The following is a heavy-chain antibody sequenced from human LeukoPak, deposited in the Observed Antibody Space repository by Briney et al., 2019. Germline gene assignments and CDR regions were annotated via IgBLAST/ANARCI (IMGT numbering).Heavy chain of an antibody. Sequence: GGSLRLSCAASGFTFSSYSMNWVRQAPGKGLEWVSYISGSSSTIYYADSVKGRFTISRDNAKNSLYLQMNSLRAEDTAVYYCARDRGDYDAFDIWGQGTMVTVSS. D-gene: IGHD4-17*01. CDR3: ARDRGDYDAFDI. CDR1: GFTFSSYS. CDR2: ISGSSSTI. V-gene: IGHV3-48*01. J-gene: IGHJ3*02.